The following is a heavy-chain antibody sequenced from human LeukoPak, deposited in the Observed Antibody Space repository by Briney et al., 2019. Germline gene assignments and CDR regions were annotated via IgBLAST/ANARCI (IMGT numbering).Heavy chain of an antibody. CDR1: GGSISSSSYY. CDR3: ASTYYYDSSGPY. J-gene: IGHJ4*02. V-gene: IGHV4-39*01. Sequence: SETLSLTCTVSGGSISSSSYYWGWIRQPPGKGLQWIGSIYYSGSTYYNPSLKSRVTISVDTSKNQFSLKLSSVTAADTAVYYCASTYYYDSSGPYWGQGTLVTVSS. CDR2: IYYSGST. D-gene: IGHD3-22*01.